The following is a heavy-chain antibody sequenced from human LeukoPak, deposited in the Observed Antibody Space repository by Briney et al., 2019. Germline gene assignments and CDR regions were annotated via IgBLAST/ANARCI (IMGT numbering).Heavy chain of an antibody. D-gene: IGHD1-26*01. V-gene: IGHV3-30*18. J-gene: IGHJ4*02. Sequence: GGSLRLSCAASGFTFSSYGMHWVRQAPGKGLEWVAVISYDGSNKYYADSVKGRFTISRDNSKNTLYLQMNSLRAEDTAVYYCAKMGKGATMGSFDYWGQGTLVTVSS. CDR2: ISYDGSNK. CDR1: GFTFSSYG. CDR3: AKMGKGATMGSFDY.